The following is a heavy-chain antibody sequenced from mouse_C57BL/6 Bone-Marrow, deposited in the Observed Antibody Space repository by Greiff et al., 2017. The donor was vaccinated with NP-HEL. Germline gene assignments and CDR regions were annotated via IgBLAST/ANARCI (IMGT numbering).Heavy chain of an antibody. D-gene: IGHD1-1*01. Sequence: VQLQQSGAELVRPGASVKLSCTASGFNIKDYYMHWVKQRPEQGLEWIGRIDPEDGDTEYAPKFQGKATMTADTSSNTAYLQLSSLTSEDTAFYYCTTDYYGSSSAWFAYWGQGTLVTVSA. CDR3: TTDYYGSSSAWFAY. CDR2: IDPEDGDT. J-gene: IGHJ3*01. V-gene: IGHV14-1*01. CDR1: GFNIKDYY.